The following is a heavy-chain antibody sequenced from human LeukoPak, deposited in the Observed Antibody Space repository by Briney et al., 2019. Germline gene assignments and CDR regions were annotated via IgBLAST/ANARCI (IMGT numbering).Heavy chain of an antibody. D-gene: IGHD3-10*01. J-gene: IGHJ6*03. CDR2: IYYSGST. CDR1: GGSISSSSYY. Sequence: SETLSLTCTVSGGSISSSSYYWGWIRQPPGKGLEWIGSIYYSGSTYYNPSLKSRVTISVDTSKNQFSLKLSSVTAADTAVYYCARVYGSGSYYGDMDVWGKGTTVTVSS. CDR3: ARVYGSGSYYGDMDV. V-gene: IGHV4-39*07.